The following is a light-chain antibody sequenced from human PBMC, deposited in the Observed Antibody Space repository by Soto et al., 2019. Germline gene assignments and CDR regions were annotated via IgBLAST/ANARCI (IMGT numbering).Light chain of an antibody. V-gene: IGLV2-8*01. CDR1: RSDVGGYDY. CDR2: EVS. J-gene: IGLJ2*01. Sequence: QSALTQPPSASGSPGQSVTISCTGTRSDVGGYDYVSWYQQHPGKAPKFIIYEVSKRPSGVPDRFSGSKSGNTASLTVSGLQAEDEADYYCSSYGGSHNLIFGGGTKLTVL. CDR3: SSYGGSHNLI.